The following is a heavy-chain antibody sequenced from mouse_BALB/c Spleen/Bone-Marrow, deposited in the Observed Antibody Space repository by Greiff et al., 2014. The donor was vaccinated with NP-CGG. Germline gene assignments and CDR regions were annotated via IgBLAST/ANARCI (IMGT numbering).Heavy chain of an antibody. CDR1: GYAFSNFW. Sequence: VKLQESGAELVRPGSPVKISCKASGYAFSNFWMNWVKQRPGQGLEWIGQIHPGDGDTNNNGKFKGKATLTTDKSSSTAYMQLSSLSSEDSAVYFCARVYYGNLDYWGQGTTLTVSS. CDR3: ARVYYGNLDY. D-gene: IGHD2-1*01. J-gene: IGHJ2*01. CDR2: IHPGDGDT. V-gene: IGHV1-80*01.